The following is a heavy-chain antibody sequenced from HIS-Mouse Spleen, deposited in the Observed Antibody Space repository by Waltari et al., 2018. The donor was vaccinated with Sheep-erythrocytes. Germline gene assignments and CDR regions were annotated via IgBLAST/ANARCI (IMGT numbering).Heavy chain of an antibody. Sequence: QLQLQESGPGLVKPSETLSLTCTVSGGSISSSSYYWGWIRQPPGKGLEWIGSINYSGSTYYNPSLKSRVTISVDTSKNQFSLKLSSVTAADTAVYYCARHKDTAMVHFDYWGQGTLVTVSS. CDR3: ARHKDTAMVHFDY. D-gene: IGHD5-18*01. CDR1: GGSISSSSYY. J-gene: IGHJ4*02. CDR2: INYSGST. V-gene: IGHV4-39*01.